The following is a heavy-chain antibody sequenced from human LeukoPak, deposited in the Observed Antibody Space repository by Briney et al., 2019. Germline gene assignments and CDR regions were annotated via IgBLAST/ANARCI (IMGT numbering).Heavy chain of an antibody. CDR1: GGTFSSYA. J-gene: IGHJ4*02. CDR2: IIPILGIA. D-gene: IGHD4-17*01. V-gene: IGHV1-69*04. CDR3: ARVRTTVTTLGFDY. Sequence: ASVKVSCKASGGTFSSYAIIWVRQAPGQGLEWMGRIIPILGIANYAQKFQGRVTITADKSTSTAYMELSSLRSEDTAVYYCARVRTTVTTLGFDYWGQGTLVTVSS.